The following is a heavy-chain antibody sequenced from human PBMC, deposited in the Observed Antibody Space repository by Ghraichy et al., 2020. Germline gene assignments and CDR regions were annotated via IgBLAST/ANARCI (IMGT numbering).Heavy chain of an antibody. CDR3: ARDDRITGTTGWFDP. CDR2: ISAYNGDT. Sequence: ASVKVSCKASGYTFTSYGISWVRQAPGQGLEWMGWISAYNGDTNYAQKLQGRVTMTTDTSTSTAYMELRSLRSDDTAVYYCARDDRITGTTGWFDPWGQGTLVTVSS. CDR1: GYTFTSYG. J-gene: IGHJ5*02. D-gene: IGHD1-7*01. V-gene: IGHV1-18*01.